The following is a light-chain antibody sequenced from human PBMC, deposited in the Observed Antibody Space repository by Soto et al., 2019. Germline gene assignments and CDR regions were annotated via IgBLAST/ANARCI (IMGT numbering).Light chain of an antibody. Sequence: DIQMTQSTSTLSGAVGGREASRLGDSQTISSWLAWYQQKPGRAPKLLIYKASTLKSGVPSRFSGSGSGTEFTLTISSLQPDDFATYYCQHYSSYSEAFGQGTKVDIK. CDR2: KAS. J-gene: IGKJ1*01. CDR3: QHYSSYSEA. CDR1: QTISSW. V-gene: IGKV1-5*03.